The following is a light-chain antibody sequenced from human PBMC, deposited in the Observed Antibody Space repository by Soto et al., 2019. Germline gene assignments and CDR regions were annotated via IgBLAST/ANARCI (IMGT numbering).Light chain of an antibody. Sequence: QSVLTQPPSVSGAPGQRVTISCTGSSSNIGAGYDVHWYQQLPRTAPKLLIYGNSNRPSGVPDRFSGSKSGTSASLAITGLQAEDEADYYCQSDDSSLSGYVVFGGGTKLTVL. CDR2: GNS. J-gene: IGLJ2*01. CDR3: QSDDSSLSGYVV. V-gene: IGLV1-40*01. CDR1: SSNIGAGYD.